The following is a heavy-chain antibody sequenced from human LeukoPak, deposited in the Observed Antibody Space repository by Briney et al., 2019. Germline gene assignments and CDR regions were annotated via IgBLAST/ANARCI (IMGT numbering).Heavy chain of an antibody. D-gene: IGHD1-26*01. CDR2: FYHSGST. Sequence: SETLSLTCTVSGGSISSYYWSWIRQPPGKGLEWIGYFYHSGSTDSNPSLKSRVIIALDTSKRQFSLKLTSVAAADTAVYFCARSLGLGRFDLWGRGTLVTVSS. CDR3: ARSLGLGRFDL. CDR1: GGSISSYY. V-gene: IGHV4-59*01. J-gene: IGHJ2*01.